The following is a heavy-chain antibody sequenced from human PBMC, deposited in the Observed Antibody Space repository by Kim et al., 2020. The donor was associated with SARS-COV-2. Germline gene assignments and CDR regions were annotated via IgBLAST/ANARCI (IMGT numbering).Heavy chain of an antibody. J-gene: IGHJ4*02. V-gene: IGHV4-39*01. Sequence: SETLSLTCTVSGGSISSSSYYWGWIRQPPGKGLEWIGSIYYSGNTYYNPSLKSRVTISVDTSKNQFSLKLSSVTAADTAVYYCARHSRIVVVPAAILAWGQGTLVTIFS. CDR1: GGSISSSSYY. D-gene: IGHD2-2*01. CDR3: ARHSRIVVVPAAILA. CDR2: IYYSGNT.